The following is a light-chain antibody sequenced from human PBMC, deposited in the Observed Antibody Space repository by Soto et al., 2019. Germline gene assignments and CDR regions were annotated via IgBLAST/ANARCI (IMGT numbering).Light chain of an antibody. V-gene: IGKV1-5*03. CDR2: KAS. CDR3: QQYDTYPVT. Sequence: DIQMTQSPSTLSSSVGDRVTITCRASQSVSTWLSWYQQKAGKAPKLLIYKASSLEGGVPSRFSGSGSGTEFTITISSLQPDEFATYYCQQYDTYPVTFGQGTKLEIK. CDR1: QSVSTW. J-gene: IGKJ2*01.